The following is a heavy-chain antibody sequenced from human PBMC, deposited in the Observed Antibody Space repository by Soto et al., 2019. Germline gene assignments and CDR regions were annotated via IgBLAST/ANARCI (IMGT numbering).Heavy chain of an antibody. CDR3: ARRNSELADFEY. CDR2: IYYSGST. J-gene: IGHJ4*02. D-gene: IGHD1-7*01. V-gene: IGHV4-39*01. Sequence: SETLSLTCTVSGGSISSSSYYWGWIRQPPGKGLEWIGSIYYSGSTYYNPSLKSRVTISVDTSKNQFSLKLSSVTAADTAVYYCARRNSELADFEYWGQGTLVTVSS. CDR1: GGSISSSSYY.